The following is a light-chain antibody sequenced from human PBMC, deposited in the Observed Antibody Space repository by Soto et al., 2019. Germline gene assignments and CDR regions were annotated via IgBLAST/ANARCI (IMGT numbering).Light chain of an antibody. Sequence: QSALTQPASVSGSHGQSITFSCTGTRSDVGTYSLVSWYQQHPGRAPKLIIYEGSKRPSGLSNRFSGSKSGNTASLTISGLQAEDEDDYYCCSYTSSGTLIFGGGTKLTVL. J-gene: IGLJ2*01. CDR1: RSDVGTYSL. CDR2: EGS. V-gene: IGLV2-23*01. CDR3: CSYTSSGTLI.